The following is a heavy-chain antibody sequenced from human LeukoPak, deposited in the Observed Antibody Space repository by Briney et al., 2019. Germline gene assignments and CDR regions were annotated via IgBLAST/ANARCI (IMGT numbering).Heavy chain of an antibody. J-gene: IGHJ4*02. V-gene: IGHV4-59*08. CDR3: ARRYCSDGSCYSSLDF. CDR2: IYSSGST. Sequence: SETLSLTCTVSGGSISSYYWSWIRQPPGTGLEWIGYIYSSGSTTYNPSLKSRVTISVDTSKNQFSLKLSSVTAADTAVYYCARRYCSDGSCYSSLDFWGQGTLVTVSS. D-gene: IGHD2-15*01. CDR1: GGSISSYY.